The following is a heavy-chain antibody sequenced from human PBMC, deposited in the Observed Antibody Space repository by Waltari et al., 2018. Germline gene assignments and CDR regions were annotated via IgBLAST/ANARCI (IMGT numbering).Heavy chain of an antibody. D-gene: IGHD3-10*01. CDR2: INHSGRT. V-gene: IGHV4-34*01. CDR3: ARGVRGVIYYYYGMDV. J-gene: IGHJ6*02. CDR1: GGSFSGYY. Sequence: QVQLQQWGAGLLKPSETLSLTCAVYGGSFSGYYWSWIRQPPGKGLEWIGEINHSGRTNYNPSLKSRVTISVDTSKNQFSLKLSSVTAADTAVYYCARGVRGVIYYYYGMDVWGQGTTVTVSS.